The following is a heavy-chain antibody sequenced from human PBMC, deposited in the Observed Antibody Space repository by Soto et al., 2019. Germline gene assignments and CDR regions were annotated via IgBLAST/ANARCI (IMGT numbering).Heavy chain of an antibody. J-gene: IGHJ4*02. V-gene: IGHV4-39*01. CDR3: ATMEPHNDFWSANYYFAY. Sequence: SETLSLTCAVSGDSISTSSFSWGWIRQPPGMGLEWIGSIDYRGNTYYNPSLKGRLTISVDTSKNQFSVKLNSVTAADTAVCYCATMEPHNDFWSANYYFAYWGQGTLVTVSS. CDR1: GDSISTSSFS. CDR2: IDYRGNT. D-gene: IGHD3-3*01.